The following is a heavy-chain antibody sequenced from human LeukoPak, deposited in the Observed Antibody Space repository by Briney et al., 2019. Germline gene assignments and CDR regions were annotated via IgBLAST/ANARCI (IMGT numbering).Heavy chain of an antibody. Sequence: ASVKVSCKASGYTFTSYYMHWVRQAPGQGLEWMGIINPSGGSTSYAQKFQGRVTMTRDTSTSTVYMELSSLRSEDTAVYYCASETRRYYGSGIQGVFDYWGQGTLVTVSS. D-gene: IGHD3-10*01. CDR3: ASETRRYYGSGIQGVFDY. J-gene: IGHJ4*02. CDR1: GYTFTSYY. V-gene: IGHV1-46*01. CDR2: INPSGGST.